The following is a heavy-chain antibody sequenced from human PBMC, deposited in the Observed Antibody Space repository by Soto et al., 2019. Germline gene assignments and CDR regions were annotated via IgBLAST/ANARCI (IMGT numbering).Heavy chain of an antibody. D-gene: IGHD3-10*01. CDR2: ISAYNGNT. CDR3: ARDYQRFLWFGELLSPTFYYYGMDV. CDR1: GYTFTSYG. Sequence: ASVKVSCKASGYTFTSYGISWVRQAPGQGLEWMGWISAYNGNTNYAQKLQGRVTMTTDTSTSTAYMELRSLRSDDTSVYYCARDYQRFLWFGELLSPTFYYYGMDVWGQGTTVTVSS. J-gene: IGHJ6*02. V-gene: IGHV1-18*01.